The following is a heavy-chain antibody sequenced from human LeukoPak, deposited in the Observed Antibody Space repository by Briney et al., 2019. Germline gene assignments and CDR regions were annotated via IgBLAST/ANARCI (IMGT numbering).Heavy chain of an antibody. D-gene: IGHD3-22*01. CDR3: ARGVVDYSTRSGYFSH. CDR1: SGSFSDYC. J-gene: IGHJ4*02. Sequence: RASETLSLTCAVYSGSFSDYCWSWIRQPPGRGLEWIGEIYSSGSANYNPSLKSRLAISVDTSKSQFSLKLSSLTAADTAVYFCARGVVDYSTRSGYFSHWGRGTLVAVSS. V-gene: IGHV4-34*01. CDR2: IYSSGSA.